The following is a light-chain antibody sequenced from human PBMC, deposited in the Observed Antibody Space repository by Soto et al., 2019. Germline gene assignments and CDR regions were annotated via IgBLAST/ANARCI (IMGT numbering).Light chain of an antibody. Sequence: QSARTQPASVSGSPGQSIAISCTGNSNDIGSYDYVCWYQQHPGKAPRLLIHGVHNRSPGISGRFSASKSGLTASLTISGLQAEDLSDYYCIAFSANCVYLFAPGTNVNVL. CDR2: GVH. J-gene: IGLJ1*01. CDR3: IAFSANCVYL. CDR1: SNDIGSYDY. V-gene: IGLV2-14*01.